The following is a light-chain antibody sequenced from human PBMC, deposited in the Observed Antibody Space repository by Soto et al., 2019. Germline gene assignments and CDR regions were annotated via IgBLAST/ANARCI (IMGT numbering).Light chain of an antibody. CDR1: QSINNY. J-gene: IGKJ1*01. CDR3: QQYNNLPRT. Sequence: MTHSPANLSLSPGETATLSCRAGQSINNYLAWYHQKPGQAPRLLIHGATTRATGIPARFSGSGSGTEFTLTISSLQSEDFAVYYCQQYNNLPRTFGQGTKVDI. V-gene: IGKV3-15*01. CDR2: GAT.